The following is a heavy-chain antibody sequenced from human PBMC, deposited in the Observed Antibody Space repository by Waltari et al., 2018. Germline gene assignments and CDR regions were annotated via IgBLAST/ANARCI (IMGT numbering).Heavy chain of an antibody. Sequence: EVALVGFGGDLVQPGGVLGLPCGGSGLPFCRFWRSWVRQAPGQGLEWVVNRKFDGSMKFNLNSERGRFTSSTNNAKNYLYLQMDSLRAEDTAVYYCATLLGHSTYFDHWGQGALVTVSS. CDR3: ATLLGHSTYFDH. CDR1: GLPFCRFW. J-gene: IGHJ4*02. CDR2: RKFDGSMK. V-gene: IGHV3-7*01.